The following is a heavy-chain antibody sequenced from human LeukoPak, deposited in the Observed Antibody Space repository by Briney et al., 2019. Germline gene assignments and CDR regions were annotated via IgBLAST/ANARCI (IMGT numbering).Heavy chain of an antibody. Sequence: ETLSLTCAVYGGSFSGYYWSWIRQPPGKGLEWIGEINHSGSTNYNPSLKSRVTISVDTSKNQFSLKLSSVTAADTAVYYCARVPRHTAMVTGYFDYWGQGTLVTVPS. CDR1: GGSFSGYY. CDR2: INHSGST. CDR3: ARVPRHTAMVTGYFDY. V-gene: IGHV4-34*01. D-gene: IGHD5-18*01. J-gene: IGHJ4*02.